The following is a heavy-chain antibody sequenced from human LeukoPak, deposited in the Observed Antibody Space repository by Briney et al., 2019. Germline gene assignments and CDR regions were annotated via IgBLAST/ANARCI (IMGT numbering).Heavy chain of an antibody. CDR1: GYTFTGYY. V-gene: IGHV1-2*02. Sequence: ASVKVSCKASGYTFTGYYMHWVRQAPGQGLEWMGWINPNSGGTNHAQKFQGRVTMTRDTSTSTVYMELSSLRSEDTAVYYCARGGGYSSRKNWFDPWGQGTLVTVSS. CDR2: INPNSGGT. D-gene: IGHD5-18*01. J-gene: IGHJ5*02. CDR3: ARGGGYSSRKNWFDP.